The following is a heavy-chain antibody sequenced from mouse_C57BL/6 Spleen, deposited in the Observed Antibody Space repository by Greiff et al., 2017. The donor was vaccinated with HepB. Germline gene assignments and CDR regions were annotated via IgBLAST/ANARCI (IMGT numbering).Heavy chain of an antibody. J-gene: IGHJ4*01. CDR3: ARGGYYYGSSYYAMDY. CDR1: GYTFTSYW. Sequence: VQLQQPGAELVKPGASVKLSCKASGYTFTSYWMHWVKQRPGRGLEWIGRIDPNSGGTKNNEKFKSKATLTVDKPSSTAYMQLSSLTSEDSAVYYCARGGYYYGSSYYAMDYWGQGTSVTVSS. D-gene: IGHD1-1*01. CDR2: IDPNSGGT. V-gene: IGHV1-72*01.